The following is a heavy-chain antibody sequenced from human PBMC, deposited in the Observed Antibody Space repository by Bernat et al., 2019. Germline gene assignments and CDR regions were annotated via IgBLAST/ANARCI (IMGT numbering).Heavy chain of an antibody. V-gene: IGHV3-33*01. Sequence: QVQLVESGGGVVQPGRSLRLSCAASGFTFSSYGMHWVRQAPGKGLEWVAVIWYDGSNKYYADSVKGRFTISRDNSKNTLYLQMNSPRAEDTAVYYCARDGIYCSSTSCSPQEYFQHWGQGTLVTVSS. CDR3: ARDGIYCSSTSCSPQEYFQH. CDR1: GFTFSSYG. D-gene: IGHD2-2*01. J-gene: IGHJ1*01. CDR2: IWYDGSNK.